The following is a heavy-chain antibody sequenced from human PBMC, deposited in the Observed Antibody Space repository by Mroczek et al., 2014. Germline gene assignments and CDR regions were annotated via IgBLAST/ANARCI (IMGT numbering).Heavy chain of an antibody. CDR3: VLRGDIDYYYYGMDV. D-gene: IGHD3-16*02. V-gene: IGHV4-34*01. CDR1: GGSFSGYY. CDR2: INHSGST. Sequence: QVQLQESGAGLLKPSETLSLTCAVYGGSFSGYYWSWIRQPPGKGLEWIGEINHSGSTNYNPSLKSRVTISVDTSKNQFSLKLSSVTAADTAVYYCVLRGDIDYYYYGMDVWGQGTTVTVSS. J-gene: IGHJ6*02.